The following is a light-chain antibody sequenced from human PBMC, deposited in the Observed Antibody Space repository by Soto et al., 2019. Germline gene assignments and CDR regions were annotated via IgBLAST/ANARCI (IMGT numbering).Light chain of an antibody. Sequence: QPVSVSVSPGQSITISCTGTSSDVGGYNYVSWYQQHPGKVPKLMIYDVSNRPSGVSNRFSGSKSGNTASLTISGLQGEDEADYYCSSYTSSSTYGFGTGTKLTVL. CDR1: SSDVGGYNY. CDR2: DVS. J-gene: IGLJ1*01. V-gene: IGLV2-14*01. CDR3: SSYTSSSTYG.